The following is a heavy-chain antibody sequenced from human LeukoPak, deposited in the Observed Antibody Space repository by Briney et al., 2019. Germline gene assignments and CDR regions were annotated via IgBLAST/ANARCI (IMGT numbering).Heavy chain of an antibody. CDR3: ATVAYCGGDCYAHFDY. J-gene: IGHJ4*02. Sequence: GASVKVSCKVSGYTLTGLSMHWVRQAPGKGLEWMGGFDPEDGETIYAQKFQGRVTMTEDTSTDTAYMELSSLRSEDTAVYYCATVAYCGGDCYAHFDYWGQGTLVTVSS. CDR2: FDPEDGET. V-gene: IGHV1-24*01. CDR1: GYTLTGLS. D-gene: IGHD2-21*02.